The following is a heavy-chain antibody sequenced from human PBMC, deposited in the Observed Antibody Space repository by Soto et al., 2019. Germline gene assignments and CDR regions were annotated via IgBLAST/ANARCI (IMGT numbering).Heavy chain of an antibody. V-gene: IGHV3-30*04. CDR3: AKDRSGWYTHYYYGMDV. D-gene: IGHD6-19*01. CDR1: GFTFSSYA. Sequence: LRLSCAASGFTFSSYAMSWVRQAPGKGLEWVAAISYNGSNKYYADSVKGRFTISRDNSKNTLYLQMNSLRAEDTAVYYCAKDRSGWYTHYYYGMDVWSQGTTVTVSS. CDR2: ISYNGSNK. J-gene: IGHJ6*02.